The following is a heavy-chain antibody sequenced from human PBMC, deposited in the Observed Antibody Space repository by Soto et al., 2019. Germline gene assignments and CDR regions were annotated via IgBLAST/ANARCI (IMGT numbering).Heavy chain of an antibody. D-gene: IGHD6-6*01. Sequence: PSETLSLTCIVSGGSISSSSYYWGWICQPPGKGLEWIGSIYYIGSTYSNPSLKSRVTISVDTSKNQFSLKLSSVTAADTAVFFWERHRARDGFDPWGRGTLVTVSS. CDR1: GGSISSSSYY. J-gene: IGHJ5*02. CDR3: ERHRARDGFDP. CDR2: IYYIGST. V-gene: IGHV4-39*01.